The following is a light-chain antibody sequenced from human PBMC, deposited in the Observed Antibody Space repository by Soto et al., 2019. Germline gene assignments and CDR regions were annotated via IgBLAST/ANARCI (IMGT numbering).Light chain of an antibody. CDR1: QSISSW. J-gene: IGKJ1*01. CDR2: DAS. V-gene: IGKV1-5*01. CDR3: QQYNSYSVT. Sequence: DIQMTQSPSTLSASVGDRVTITGRASQSISSWLAWYQQKPGKAPKLLIYDASSLESGVPSRFSGSGSGTEFTLTISSLQPDDFATYYCQQYNSYSVTFGQGTKVDI.